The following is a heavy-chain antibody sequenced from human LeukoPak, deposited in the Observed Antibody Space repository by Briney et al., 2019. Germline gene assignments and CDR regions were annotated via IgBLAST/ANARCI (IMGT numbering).Heavy chain of an antibody. J-gene: IGHJ4*02. D-gene: IGHD4-17*01. CDR1: GGSVSSDSYY. CDR3: ARGGLYGDRIDY. CDR2: FFYSGGS. V-gene: IGHV4-61*01. Sequence: SETLSLTCTVSGGSVSSDSYYWSWIRQPPGKGLEWIGYFFYSGGSNYNPSLKSRVTISVDTSKNQFSLKLSSVTAADTAVYYCARGGLYGDRIDYWGQGTLVTVSS.